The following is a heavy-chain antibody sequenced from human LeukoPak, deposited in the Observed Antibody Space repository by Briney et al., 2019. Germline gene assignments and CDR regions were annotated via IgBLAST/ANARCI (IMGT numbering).Heavy chain of an antibody. CDR3: ARRPCSSISCFFDY. CDR1: GYIFTSYW. CDR2: IFPGDSDT. V-gene: IGHV5-51*01. Sequence: GESLKISCKCSGYIFTSYWIGWVRQLPGKGLEGVGIIFPGDSDTRYSPSFQGQITISADKSISAAYLQWSSLKASDTAMYFCARRPCSSISCFFDYWGQGTLVTVSS. D-gene: IGHD2-2*01. J-gene: IGHJ4*02.